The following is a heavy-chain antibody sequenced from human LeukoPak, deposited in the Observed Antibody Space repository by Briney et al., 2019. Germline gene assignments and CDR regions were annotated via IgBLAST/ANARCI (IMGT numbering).Heavy chain of an antibody. CDR2: IYHSGST. J-gene: IGHJ4*02. Sequence: SQTLSLTCAVSGGSISSGGYSWSWIRQPPGKGLEWIGYIYHSGSTYYNPSLKSRVTISVDRSKNQFSLKLSSVTAADTAVYYCASAEVEYDFWSGYYFDYWGQGTLVTVSS. CDR1: GGSISSGGYS. CDR3: ASAEVEYDFWSGYYFDY. D-gene: IGHD3-3*01. V-gene: IGHV4-30-2*01.